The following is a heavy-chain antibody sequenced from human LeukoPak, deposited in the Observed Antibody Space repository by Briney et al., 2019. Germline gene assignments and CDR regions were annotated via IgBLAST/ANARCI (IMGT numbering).Heavy chain of an antibody. Sequence: GETLKISCKGSEFSFNSYWLAWVRQTPGMGLECMAIIYPADGDTRYSPSFQGQVTISADTSISTAYLQWNSLKASDTAMYFCVRLRSGYGSGSFDYWGQGTLIIVSS. CDR1: EFSFNSYW. J-gene: IGHJ4*02. D-gene: IGHD3-10*01. V-gene: IGHV5-51*01. CDR3: VRLRSGYGSGSFDY. CDR2: IYPADGDT.